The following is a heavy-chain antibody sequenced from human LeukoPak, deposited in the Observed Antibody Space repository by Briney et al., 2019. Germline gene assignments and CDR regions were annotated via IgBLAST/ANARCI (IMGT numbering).Heavy chain of an antibody. CDR2: INHSGST. CDR3: ARDPSSGSYVALVDY. Sequence: SETLSLTCAVYGGSFSGYYWSWIRQPPGKGLEWIGEINHSGSTNYNPSLKSRVTISVDTSKNQFSLKLSSVTAADTAVYYCARDPSSGSYVALVDYWGQGTLVTVSS. V-gene: IGHV4-34*01. CDR1: GGSFSGYY. J-gene: IGHJ4*02. D-gene: IGHD1-26*01.